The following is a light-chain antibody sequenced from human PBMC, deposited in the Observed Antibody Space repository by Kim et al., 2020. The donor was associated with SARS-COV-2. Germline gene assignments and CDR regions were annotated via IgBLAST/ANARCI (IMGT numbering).Light chain of an antibody. CDR3: CSYAGSSTLYV. CDR1: SRGVGRYNL. V-gene: IGLV2-23*02. CDR2: EVS. J-gene: IGLJ1*01. Sequence: SVTLPWTGTSRGVGRYNLVSWYQQHPGKAPKLMIYEVSKRPSGVSNRFSGSKSGNTASLTISGLQAGDEADYYCCSYAGSSTLYVFGTGTKVTVL.